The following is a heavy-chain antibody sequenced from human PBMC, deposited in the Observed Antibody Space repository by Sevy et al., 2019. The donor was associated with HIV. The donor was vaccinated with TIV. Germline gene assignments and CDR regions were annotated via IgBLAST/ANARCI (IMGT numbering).Heavy chain of an antibody. J-gene: IGHJ3*02. CDR1: GFTVSDNY. CDR2: IYSDGST. CDR3: TTHASDYDSSGYLERDAFDI. V-gene: IGHV3-53*01. D-gene: IGHD3-22*01. Sequence: GGSLRLSCAASGFTVSDNYMSWVRQAPGKGLEWVSVIYSDGSTYYADSVKGRFTISRDNSKNRLYLQMNSLRAEDTAVYYCTTHASDYDSSGYLERDAFDIWGQGTMVTVSS.